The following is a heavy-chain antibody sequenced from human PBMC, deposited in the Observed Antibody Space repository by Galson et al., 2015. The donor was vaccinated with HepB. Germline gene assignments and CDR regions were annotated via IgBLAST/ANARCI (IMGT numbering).Heavy chain of an antibody. Sequence: SLRLSCAASGFTFNSYGMHWVRQAPGKGLEWVAVISYDGSNKYYADSVKGRFTISRDNSKNTLYLQMNSLRAEDTAVYYCAKVRSSGLTNDAFDIWGQGTMVTVSS. D-gene: IGHD3-22*01. CDR1: GFTFNSYG. CDR3: AKVRSSGLTNDAFDI. J-gene: IGHJ3*02. CDR2: ISYDGSNK. V-gene: IGHV3-30*18.